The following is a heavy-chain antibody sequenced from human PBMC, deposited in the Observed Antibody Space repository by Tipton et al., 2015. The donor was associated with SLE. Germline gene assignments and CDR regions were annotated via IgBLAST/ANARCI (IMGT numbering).Heavy chain of an antibody. CDR3: ARAAVTGSGRHWYFDL. CDR1: GGSISSHY. D-gene: IGHD6-19*01. CDR2: ISHSGST. Sequence: TLSLTCTVSGGSISSHYWSWIRQPPGKGLEWIGEISHSGSTNYNPSLKSRVTISIDTSKNQFSLKLSSVTAADTAVYYCARAAVTGSGRHWYFDLWGRGTLVTVSS. V-gene: IGHV4-34*01. J-gene: IGHJ2*01.